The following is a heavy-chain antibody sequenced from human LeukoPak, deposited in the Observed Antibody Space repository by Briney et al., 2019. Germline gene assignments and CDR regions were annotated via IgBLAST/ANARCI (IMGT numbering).Heavy chain of an antibody. CDR1: GFTFSSYG. V-gene: IGHV3-23*01. Sequence: GGTLRLSCAASGFTFSSYGMSWVRQAPGKGLEWVSGISDSGGSTYYADSVKGRFTISRDNSKNTLYLQMNSLRVEDAAVYYCARAPVTSCRGAYCYPFDYWGQGTLVTVSS. D-gene: IGHD2-21*01. CDR3: ARAPVTSCRGAYCYPFDY. J-gene: IGHJ4*02. CDR2: ISDSGGST.